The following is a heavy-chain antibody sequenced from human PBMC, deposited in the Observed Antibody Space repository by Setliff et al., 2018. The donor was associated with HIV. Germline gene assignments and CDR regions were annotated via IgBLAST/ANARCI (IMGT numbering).Heavy chain of an antibody. D-gene: IGHD1-26*01. Sequence: SETLSLTCAVYGESFSDDYWSWIRQPPGWGLEWIGEINHSGTTNYNPSLMGRLNISVDTSKRQFSLDLNSVTAADTAVYFCARHSGRWELPCDSWGQGTLVTVSS. V-gene: IGHV4-34*01. J-gene: IGHJ5*01. CDR3: ARHSGRWELPCDS. CDR2: INHSGTT. CDR1: GESFSDDY.